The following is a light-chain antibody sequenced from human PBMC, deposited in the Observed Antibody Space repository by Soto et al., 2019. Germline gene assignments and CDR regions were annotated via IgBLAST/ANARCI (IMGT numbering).Light chain of an antibody. CDR3: QQYDSSPRT. CDR1: QSVSSNY. Sequence: EIVLTQSPGTLSLSPGERATLSCRASQSVSSNYLAWYQQKPGQAPRLLMYDASSRATGIPDRFSGSGSGTDFTLTINRLEPEDFAVYYCQQYDSSPRTFGQGTKVDIK. CDR2: DAS. J-gene: IGKJ1*01. V-gene: IGKV3-20*01.